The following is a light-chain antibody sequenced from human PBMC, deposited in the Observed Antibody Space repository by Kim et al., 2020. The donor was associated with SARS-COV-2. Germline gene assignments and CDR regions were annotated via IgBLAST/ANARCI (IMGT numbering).Light chain of an antibody. J-gene: IGLJ1*01. Sequence: SYELTQPPSVSVAPGKTARITCGGNNIGSKSVHWYQQKPGRAPVLVIYYDSDRPSGIPERFSGSNSGNTATLTISRVEAGDEADYYCQVWDSSSDPLYVF. CDR2: YDS. CDR3: QVWDSSSDPLYV. CDR1: NIGSKS. V-gene: IGLV3-21*04.